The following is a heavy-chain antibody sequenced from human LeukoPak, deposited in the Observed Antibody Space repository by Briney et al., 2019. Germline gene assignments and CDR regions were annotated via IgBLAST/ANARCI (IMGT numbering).Heavy chain of an antibody. J-gene: IGHJ6*02. D-gene: IGHD4-11*01. V-gene: IGHV4-59*08. CDR1: GGSISSYY. CDR2: FYYSGST. Sequence: PSETLSLTCTVSGGSISSYYWSWIRQPPGMGLEWIGYFYYSGSTNYNPSLKSRVTISVDTSKNQFSLKLSSVTAADTAVYYCASHGPQYYYYGMDVWGQGTTVTVSS. CDR3: ASHGPQYYYYGMDV.